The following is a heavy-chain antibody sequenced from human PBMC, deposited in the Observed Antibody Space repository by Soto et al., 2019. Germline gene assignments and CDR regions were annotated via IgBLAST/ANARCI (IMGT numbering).Heavy chain of an antibody. CDR3: AKNRDGYYYSGTDV. J-gene: IGHJ6*02. V-gene: IGHV3-23*01. Sequence: GGSLRLSCAASGLTFSSHAISWVRRAPGKGLEWVSAISGTGVSTFYADSVKGRFTISRDNSKNTLYLQMNGLRVEDTAIYYCAKNRDGYYYSGTDVWGQGTTVTVSS. CDR1: GLTFSSHA. CDR2: ISGTGVST.